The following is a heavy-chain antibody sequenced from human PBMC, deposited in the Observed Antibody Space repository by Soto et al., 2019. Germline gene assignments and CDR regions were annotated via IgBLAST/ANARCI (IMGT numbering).Heavy chain of an antibody. CDR1: GYTFTTYD. V-gene: IGHV1-18*03. D-gene: IGHD4-17*01. CDR2: ISPYNGNT. J-gene: IGHJ2*01. CDR3: ARILTTDWYFDL. Sequence: ASVKLSCKASGYTFTTYDISWVRQDTGQGLEWMGWISPYNGNTNYAQKFQDRVTMTTDTSTSTAYMEVRSLRSDDMAVYYCARILTTDWYFDLWGRGTLGTVSS.